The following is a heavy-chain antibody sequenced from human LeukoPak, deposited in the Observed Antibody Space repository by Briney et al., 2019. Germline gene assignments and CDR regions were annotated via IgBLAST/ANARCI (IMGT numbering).Heavy chain of an antibody. D-gene: IGHD3-10*01. V-gene: IGHV1-69*06. J-gene: IGHJ4*02. CDR3: ARDRDYGSGSPSFDY. CDR2: IIPIFGTA. Sequence: SVKVSCKASGGTFSSYAISWVRQAPGQGLEWMGGIIPIFGTANYAQKFQGRVTITADKSTSTAYMELSSLRSEDTGVYYCARDRDYGSGSPSFDYWGQGTLVTVSS. CDR1: GGTFSSYA.